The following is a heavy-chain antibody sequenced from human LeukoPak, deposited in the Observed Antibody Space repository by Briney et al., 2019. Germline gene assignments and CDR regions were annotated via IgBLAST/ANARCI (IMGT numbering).Heavy chain of an antibody. CDR3: ARESQDTAMVTTGFDY. J-gene: IGHJ4*02. V-gene: IGHV4-34*01. D-gene: IGHD5-18*01. CDR1: GGSFSGYY. CDR2: INHSGST. Sequence: PSETLSLTCAVYGGSFSGYYWSWIRQPPGKGLEWIGEINHSGSTNYNPSLKGRVTISVDTSKNQFSLKLSSVTAADTAVYYCARESQDTAMVTTGFDYWGQGTLVTVSS.